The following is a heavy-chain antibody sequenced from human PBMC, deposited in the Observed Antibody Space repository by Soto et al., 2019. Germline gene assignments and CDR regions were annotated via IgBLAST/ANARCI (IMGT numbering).Heavy chain of an antibody. CDR3: ARVWYYDSSGYYAFDY. CDR1: GDGFSNYG. V-gene: IGHV1-18*01. Sequence: QVQLVQSGAEVKKPGASVRVSCKASGDGFSNYGFSWVRQAPGQGLEWMGWISAYAGEKNYTKKFQGGVNITTGTSSSQAYKGPRNLGSDDTAVYYWARVWYYDSSGYYAFDYWGLGTLVTVSS. D-gene: IGHD3-22*01. CDR2: ISAYAGEK. J-gene: IGHJ4*02.